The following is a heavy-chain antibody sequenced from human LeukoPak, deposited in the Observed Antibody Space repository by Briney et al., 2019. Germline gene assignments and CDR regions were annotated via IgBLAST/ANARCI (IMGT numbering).Heavy chain of an antibody. Sequence: ASVKVSCKASGGTFSGYAISGVRQAPGQGLEWMGGIIPIFDTTHYAQRFQGRVTITTDESTSTVYMELSSLRSEDTAVYYCARGWDTSWPNWFDSWGQGTLVTVSS. D-gene: IGHD2-2*01. CDR3: ARGWDTSWPNWFDS. J-gene: IGHJ5*01. CDR2: IIPIFDTT. CDR1: GGTFSGYA. V-gene: IGHV1-69*05.